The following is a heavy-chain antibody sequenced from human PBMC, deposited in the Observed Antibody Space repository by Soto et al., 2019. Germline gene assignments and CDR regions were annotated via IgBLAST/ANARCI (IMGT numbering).Heavy chain of an antibody. J-gene: IGHJ6*02. D-gene: IGHD3-10*01. CDR1: GFTFSSYG. V-gene: IGHV3-33*01. Sequence: QVQLVESGGGVVQPGRSLRLSCAASGFTFSSYGMHWVRQAPGKGLEWVAVIWYDGSNKYYADSVKGRFTISRDNSKNTLYLQVNSRRAGDTAVYYGARDPGGQFGGGYGMDVWGQGTTVTVSS. CDR3: ARDPGGQFGGGYGMDV. CDR2: IWYDGSNK.